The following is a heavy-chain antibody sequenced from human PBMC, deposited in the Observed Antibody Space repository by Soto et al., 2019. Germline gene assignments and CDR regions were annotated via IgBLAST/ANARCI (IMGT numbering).Heavy chain of an antibody. CDR2: IYYSRST. Sequence: QVQLQESGPGLVKPSQTLSLTCTVSGGSISSGDYYWSWIRQPPGKGLEWIGYIYYSRSTYYNPSLKRRVTRSVDTSKNQFCLKLSSVTAADTAVYYCASVGFGELLAHGMDVWGQGTTVTVSS. CDR1: GGSISSGDYY. CDR3: ASVGFGELLAHGMDV. V-gene: IGHV4-30-4*01. D-gene: IGHD3-10*01. J-gene: IGHJ6*02.